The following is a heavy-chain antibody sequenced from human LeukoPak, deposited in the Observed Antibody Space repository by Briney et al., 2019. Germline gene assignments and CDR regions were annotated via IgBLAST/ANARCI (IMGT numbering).Heavy chain of an antibody. CDR2: IYPGDSDT. J-gene: IGHJ3*02. Sequence: GESLKISCKGSGYSFTSYWIGWVRQMPGKGLEWMGIIYPGDSDTRYSPSFQGQVTISADKSISTAYLQWSSLKASDTAMYYCASHYYYGSGSYLAFDIWGQGTMVTVSS. CDR3: ASHYYYGSGSYLAFDI. V-gene: IGHV5-51*01. CDR1: GYSFTSYW. D-gene: IGHD3-10*01.